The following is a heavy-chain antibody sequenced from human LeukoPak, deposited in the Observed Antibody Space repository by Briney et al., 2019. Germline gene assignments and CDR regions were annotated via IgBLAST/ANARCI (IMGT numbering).Heavy chain of an antibody. CDR3: ARSTYCSGGSCSHNWFDP. D-gene: IGHD2-15*01. V-gene: IGHV4-39*07. CDR1: GASISSDDYF. Sequence: SETLSLTCTVSGASISSDDYFWGWIRQSPGKGLEWIASVSYSGTVYYYNPSLESRVTISVDTFKNQFSLKLSSVTAADTAVYYCARSTYCSGGSCSHNWFDPWGQGTLVTVSS. J-gene: IGHJ5*02. CDR2: VSYSGTV.